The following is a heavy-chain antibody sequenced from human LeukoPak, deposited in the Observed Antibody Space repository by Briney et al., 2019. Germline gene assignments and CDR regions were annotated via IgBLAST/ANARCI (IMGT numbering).Heavy chain of an antibody. D-gene: IGHD5-18*01. V-gene: IGHV4-38-2*01. Sequence: SETLSLTCAVYGGSFSGYYWGWIRQPPGKGLEWIGSIYHSGSTYYNPSLKSRVTISVDTSKNQFSLKLSSVTAADTAVYYCARYVDTAMVGAFDIWGQGTMVTVSS. CDR2: IYHSGST. CDR1: GGSFSGYY. CDR3: ARYVDTAMVGAFDI. J-gene: IGHJ3*02.